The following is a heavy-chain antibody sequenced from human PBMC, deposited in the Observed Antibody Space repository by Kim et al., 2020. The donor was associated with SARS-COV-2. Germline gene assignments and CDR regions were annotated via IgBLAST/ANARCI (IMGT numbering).Heavy chain of an antibody. J-gene: IGHJ6*02. CDR3: ARGDSSSWYYYYYGMDV. Sequence: SETLSLTCTVSGGSISSSSYYWGWIRQPPGKGLEWIGSIYYSGSTYYNPSLKSRVTISVDTSKNQFSLKLSSVTAADTAVYYCARGDSSSWYYYYYGMDVWGQGTTVTVSS. V-gene: IGHV4-39*07. CDR1: GGSISSSSYY. D-gene: IGHD6-13*01. CDR2: IYYSGST.